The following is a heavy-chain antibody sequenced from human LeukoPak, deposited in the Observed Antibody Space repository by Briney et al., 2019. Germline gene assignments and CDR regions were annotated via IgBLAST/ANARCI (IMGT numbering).Heavy chain of an antibody. J-gene: IGHJ4*02. D-gene: IGHD6-13*01. Sequence: ASVKVSCKASGYTFTSYAMNWVRQAPGQGLEWMGWINTNTGNPTHAQGFTGRFVFSLDTSVSTAYLQISSLKAEDTAVYYCARESIAAAGLYYFDYWGQGTLVTVSS. CDR3: ARESIAAAGLYYFDY. CDR1: GYTFTSYA. CDR2: INTNTGNP. V-gene: IGHV7-4-1*02.